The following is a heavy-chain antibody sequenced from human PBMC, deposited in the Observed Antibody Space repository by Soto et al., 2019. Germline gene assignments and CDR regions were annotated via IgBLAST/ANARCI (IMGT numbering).Heavy chain of an antibody. CDR3: ARDKSDYGDYAPLGMDV. J-gene: IGHJ6*02. V-gene: IGHV3-30-3*01. D-gene: IGHD4-17*01. CDR1: GFTFSCYA. Sequence: QVQLVESGGGVVQPGRSLRLSCAASGFTFSCYAMHWVRQAPGKGLEWVAVISYDGSNKYYADSVKGRFTISRDNSKNTLYLLMNSLRAEDTAVYYCARDKSDYGDYAPLGMDVWGQGTTVTVSS. CDR2: ISYDGSNK.